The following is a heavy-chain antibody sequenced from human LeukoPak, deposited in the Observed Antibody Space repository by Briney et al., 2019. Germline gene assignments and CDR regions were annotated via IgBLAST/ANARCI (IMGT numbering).Heavy chain of an antibody. CDR3: ARDLGARGGNQLAQKYNWFDP. CDR2: INPNSGGT. J-gene: IGHJ5*02. D-gene: IGHD2-2*01. CDR1: GYTFTGYY. Sequence: GASVKVSCKASGYTFTGYYMHWVRQAPGQGLEWMGWINPNSGGTNYAQKFQGRVTMTRDTSISTAYMELSRLRSDDTAVYYCARDLGARGGNQLAQKYNWFDPWGQGTLVTVSS. V-gene: IGHV1-2*02.